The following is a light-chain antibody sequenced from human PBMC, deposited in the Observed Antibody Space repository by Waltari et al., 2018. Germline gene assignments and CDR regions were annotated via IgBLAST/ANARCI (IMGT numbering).Light chain of an antibody. V-gene: IGLV2-11*01. CDR2: DVT. CDR1: HREVGGFNL. J-gene: IGLJ1*01. Sequence: QSALTQPRSVSGSPGQSVTISCTGTHREVGGFNLASWYQQHPGKAPKVIIYDVTKRPSGVPDRFSGSKSGDMASLTISGIQADDEADYYCCSFAGTPYVCGTGTKVIVL. CDR3: CSFAGTPYV.